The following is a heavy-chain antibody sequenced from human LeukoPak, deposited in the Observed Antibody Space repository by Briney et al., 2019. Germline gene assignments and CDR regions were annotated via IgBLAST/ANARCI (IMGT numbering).Heavy chain of an antibody. CDR1: GFTFSSHW. CDR3: ARILSSSHAFDI. J-gene: IGHJ3*02. Sequence: PGGSLRLSCAASGFTFSSHWMHWVRQSPGKGLVWVSRINTDASDTKYADSVKGRFTISRDNAKNTLYLQMNSLRAEDTAVYYCARILSSSHAFDIWGQGTMVTVSS. D-gene: IGHD6-13*01. V-gene: IGHV3-74*03. CDR2: INTDASDT.